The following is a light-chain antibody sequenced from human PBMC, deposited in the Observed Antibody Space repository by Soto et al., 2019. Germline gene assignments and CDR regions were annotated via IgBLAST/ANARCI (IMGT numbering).Light chain of an antibody. CDR2: KAS. CDR3: QQYCRYPWT. Sequence: DIQMSQSPSTLSASVGDRVTITCRASQSVDTCLAWYQKKPGKAPHLLIYKASNLEAAVPSRYSGSGSVTQFTLTISSLQPDDFAPYDCQQYCRYPWTFGQGTKV. CDR1: QSVDTC. V-gene: IGKV1-5*03. J-gene: IGKJ1*01.